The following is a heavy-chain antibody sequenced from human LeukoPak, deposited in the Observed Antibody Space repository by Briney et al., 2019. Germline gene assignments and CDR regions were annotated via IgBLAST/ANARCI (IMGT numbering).Heavy chain of an antibody. Sequence: SQTLSLTCAISGDSVSSKSAAWNWIRQSPSGGLEWLGRTYYRSKWYNEYAVSMKSRIIINPDTSKNQFSLQLNSVTPEDTAVYYCARLSSGYGDFDYWGQGTLVTVSS. CDR2: TYYRSKWYN. J-gene: IGHJ4*02. D-gene: IGHD5-12*01. V-gene: IGHV6-1*01. CDR1: GDSVSSKSAA. CDR3: ARLSSGYGDFDY.